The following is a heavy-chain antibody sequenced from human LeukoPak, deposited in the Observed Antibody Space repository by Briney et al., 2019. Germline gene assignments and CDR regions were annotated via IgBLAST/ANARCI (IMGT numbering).Heavy chain of an antibody. V-gene: IGHV5-51*01. CDR1: GYSFTSYW. Sequence: GESLKISCKGSGYSFTSYWIGWVRQMPGKGLEWMGIIYPGDSDTRYSPSFQSQVTISADKSISTAYLQWSSLKASDTAMYYCARQIDVWGSYRPDAFDIWGQGTMVTVSS. J-gene: IGHJ3*02. D-gene: IGHD3-16*02. CDR3: ARQIDVWGSYRPDAFDI. CDR2: IYPGDSDT.